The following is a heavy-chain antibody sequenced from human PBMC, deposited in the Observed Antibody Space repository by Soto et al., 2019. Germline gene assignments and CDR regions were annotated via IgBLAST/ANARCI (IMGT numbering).Heavy chain of an antibody. CDR3: ARGWTTVTIDY. V-gene: IGHV3-48*03. J-gene: IGHJ4*02. CDR2: ISSSGSTI. Sequence: GGSLRLSCAASGFTFSSYEMNWVRQAPGKGLEWVSYISSSGSTIYYADSVKGRFTISRDNAKNSLYLQMNSLRAEDTAVYYCARGWTTVTIDYWGQGXLVTVYS. CDR1: GFTFSSYE. D-gene: IGHD4-17*01.